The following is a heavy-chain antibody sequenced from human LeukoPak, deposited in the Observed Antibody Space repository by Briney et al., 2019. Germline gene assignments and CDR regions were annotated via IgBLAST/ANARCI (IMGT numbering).Heavy chain of an antibody. V-gene: IGHV1-8*01. CDR2: MNPDSGDT. Sequence: ASVKVSCKASGYTFNSYEINWVRQATGQRLEWMGWMNPDSGDTGYAQKFQGRVTMTRDTSISTAYMELSGLSSEDTAVYYCARERKELTGDNIWGQGTLVTVSS. D-gene: IGHD7-27*01. CDR3: ARERKELTGDNI. J-gene: IGHJ4*02. CDR1: GYTFNSYE.